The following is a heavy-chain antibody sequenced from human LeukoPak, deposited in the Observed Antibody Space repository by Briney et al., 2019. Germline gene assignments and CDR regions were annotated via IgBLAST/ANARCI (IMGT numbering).Heavy chain of an antibody. J-gene: IGHJ3*02. D-gene: IGHD3-10*01. CDR1: GGSISSYY. V-gene: IGHV4-59*01. CDR3: ARGGVYYYGSGSSPYDAFDI. CDR2: IYYSGST. Sequence: SETLSLTCTVSGGSISSYYWSWIRQPPGKGLEWIGYIYYSGSTNYNPSLKSRVTISVDTSKNQFSLKLSSVTAADTAVYYCARGGVYYYGSGSSPYDAFDIWGQGTMVTVSS.